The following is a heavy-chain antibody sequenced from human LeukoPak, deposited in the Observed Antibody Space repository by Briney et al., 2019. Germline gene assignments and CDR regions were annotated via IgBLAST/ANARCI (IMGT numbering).Heavy chain of an antibody. J-gene: IGHJ3*01. Sequence: SETLSLTCTVSGGSISSSTYYWGWIRQSPGKGLEWIGNIYYSGSTYYNPSLKSRVTISVGTSKNQFSLKLNSMTAADTAVYYCARDQGNVDSSAWYLVGNAFDFWGQGSMVTVSS. D-gene: IGHD6-19*01. V-gene: IGHV4-39*07. CDR2: IYYSGST. CDR3: ARDQGNVDSSAWYLVGNAFDF. CDR1: GGSISSSTYY.